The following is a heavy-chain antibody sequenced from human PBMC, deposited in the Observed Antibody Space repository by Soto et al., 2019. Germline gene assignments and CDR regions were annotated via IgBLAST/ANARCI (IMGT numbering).Heavy chain of an antibody. Sequence: QVQLVESGGGVVQPGRSLRLSCAVSGFTFSDYGMFWVRQAPGKGLEWVAMIWFDGSTKHYADSVKGRFTISRDNSKNKLYLQMNSLRAEDTAVYYCARVGVEDYLNYFDSWGQGTQVTVSS. V-gene: IGHV3-33*01. CDR3: ARVGVEDYLNYFDS. CDR2: IWFDGSTK. CDR1: GFTFSDYG. D-gene: IGHD3-16*01. J-gene: IGHJ4*02.